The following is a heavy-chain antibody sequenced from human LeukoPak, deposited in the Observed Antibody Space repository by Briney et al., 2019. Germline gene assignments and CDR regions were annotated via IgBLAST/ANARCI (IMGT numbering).Heavy chain of an antibody. D-gene: IGHD4-23*01. V-gene: IGHV3-74*01. CDR1: GFTFTRYW. Sequence: GGSLRLSCAASGFTFTRYWMHWVRQAPGKGLVWVSWISKDGSSTTYADSVTGRFTISRDNAETSLYLQLSSLRGEDTAVYYFDRAKVSGNSGFAFDSWGQGTLVTVSS. CDR2: ISKDGSST. CDR3: DRAKVSGNSGFAFDS. J-gene: IGHJ4*02.